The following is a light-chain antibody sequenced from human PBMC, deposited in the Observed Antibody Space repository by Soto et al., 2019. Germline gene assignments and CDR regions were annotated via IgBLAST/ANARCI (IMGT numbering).Light chain of an antibody. CDR2: GAS. CDR1: QSISSN. V-gene: IGKV3-15*01. J-gene: IGKJ1*01. CDR3: QQYNNWPQT. Sequence: EIVLRQSPGALSLSPGGGATGSCRASQSISSNLAWYQQKPGQAPRLLIYGASTRATGIPARFSGSGSGTEFTLTISRLQPEDFAVYYCQQYNNWPQTFGQGTKVDIK.